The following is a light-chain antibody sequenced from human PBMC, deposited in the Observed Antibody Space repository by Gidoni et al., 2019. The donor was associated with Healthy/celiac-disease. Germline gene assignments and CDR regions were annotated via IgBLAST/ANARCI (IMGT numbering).Light chain of an antibody. CDR2: GKN. CDR1: SLRSYY. Sequence: SSELTQDPAVSVALGQTVRITCQGDSLRSYYASWYQQKPGQAPVLVIYGKNNRPSGIPDRFSGSSSGNTASLTITGAQAEDEADYYCNSRDSSGIYVVFGGGTKLTV. V-gene: IGLV3-19*01. CDR3: NSRDSSGIYVV. J-gene: IGLJ2*01.